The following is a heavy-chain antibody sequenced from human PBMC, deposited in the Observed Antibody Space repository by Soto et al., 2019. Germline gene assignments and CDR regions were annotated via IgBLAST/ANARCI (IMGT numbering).Heavy chain of an antibody. CDR3: ARELDFWSGSEFNYMDV. D-gene: IGHD3-3*01. CDR1: GYTFTSYY. J-gene: IGHJ6*03. CDR2: INPSGGST. V-gene: IGHV1-46*01. Sequence: GASVKVSCKASGYTFTSYYMHWVRQAPGQGLEWMGIINPSGGSTSYAQKFQGRVTMTTDTSTSTAYMELRSLRSDDTAVYYCARELDFWSGSEFNYMDVWGKGTTVTVSS.